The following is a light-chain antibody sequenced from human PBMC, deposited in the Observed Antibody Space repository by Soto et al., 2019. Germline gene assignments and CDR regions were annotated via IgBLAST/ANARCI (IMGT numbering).Light chain of an antibody. Sequence: DIQMTQSPSSLSASVGDRVTITCRASQSISRYLNWYQQKPGKAPMLLFYASSSLQSGVPSRFIGSGSGTDFTLTISSLQPEDFATYFCQQRYRTPQTFGQETNVEIK. CDR2: ASS. V-gene: IGKV1-39*01. CDR1: QSISRY. J-gene: IGKJ1*01. CDR3: QQRYRTPQT.